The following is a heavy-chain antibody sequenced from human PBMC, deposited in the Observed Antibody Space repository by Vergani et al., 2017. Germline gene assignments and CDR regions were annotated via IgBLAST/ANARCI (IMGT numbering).Heavy chain of an antibody. CDR1: GASIRSSKYY. CDR2: IYYSGST. D-gene: IGHD6-19*01. CDR3: ARHSTVEWLVKLGWIDP. V-gene: IGHV4-39*01. Sequence: QLQLQESGPGLVKPSATLSLTCSVSGASIRSSKYYWGWIRQPPGQGLEWIASIYYSGSTYYNPSLKSRVTISVDTSKNQFSLKLSSVTAADKAVYFCARHSTVEWLVKLGWIDPWGQGILVTVSS. J-gene: IGHJ5*02.